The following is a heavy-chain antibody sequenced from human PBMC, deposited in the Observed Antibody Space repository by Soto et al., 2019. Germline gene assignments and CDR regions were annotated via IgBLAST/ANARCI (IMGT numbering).Heavy chain of an antibody. CDR1: GDTFSFYS. Sequence: QVQLVQSGAEVKRPGSSVKVSCKASGDTFSFYSISWVRQAPGLGLEWMGRVNPILSMSNYAQRFQGRVTMTADKSTSTAYMELSGLRSEDTAMYYCATSYGSGYRAFDYWGQGALVTVSS. V-gene: IGHV1-69*04. J-gene: IGHJ4*02. CDR3: ATSYGSGYRAFDY. D-gene: IGHD3-10*01. CDR2: VNPILSMS.